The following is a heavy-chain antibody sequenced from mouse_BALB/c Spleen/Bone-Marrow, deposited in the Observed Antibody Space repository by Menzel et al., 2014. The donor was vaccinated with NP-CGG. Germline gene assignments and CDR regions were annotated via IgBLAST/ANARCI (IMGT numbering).Heavy chain of an antibody. Sequence: QVQLQQSGAELVKPGASVRLSCKASGYSFTTYWMHWVKQRPGQGLEWIGEINPSNGRTNYNEKFKSKATLTVDKSSSTAYMQLSSLTSEDSAVYYCARYDGPAWFAYWGQGTLVTVSA. V-gene: IGHV1S81*02. CDR3: ARYDGPAWFAY. CDR2: INPSNGRT. CDR1: GYSFTTYW. D-gene: IGHD2-3*01. J-gene: IGHJ3*01.